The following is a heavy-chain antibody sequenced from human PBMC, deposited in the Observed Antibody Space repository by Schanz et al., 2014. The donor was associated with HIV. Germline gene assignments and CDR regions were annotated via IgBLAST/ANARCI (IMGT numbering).Heavy chain of an antibody. J-gene: IGHJ3*02. CDR1: GFTFNNYG. D-gene: IGHD2-2*01. CDR3: ARDVAGCSGTSCYSDAFDI. CDR2: ISSNTNYI. Sequence: EVQLVESGGGLVKRGGSLRLSCAASGFTFNNYGVNWVRQAPGKGLEWISSISSNTNYINYADSVKGRFTISRDNSKNTLFLQMNSLRAEDTAVYFCARDVAGCSGTSCYSDAFDIWGQGTLVTVSS. V-gene: IGHV3-21*01.